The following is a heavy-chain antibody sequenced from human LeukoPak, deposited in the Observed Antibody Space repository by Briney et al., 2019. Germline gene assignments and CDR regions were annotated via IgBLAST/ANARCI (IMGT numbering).Heavy chain of an antibody. Sequence: GASVKVSCKASGYTFTSYDINWVRQATGQGLEWMGWMNPNSGNTGYAQKFQGRVTMTRNTSISTAYMELSSLRSEDTAVYYCARCGYYDSSGYHLVDAFDIWGQGTMVTVSS. CDR3: ARCGYYDSSGYHLVDAFDI. CDR1: GYTFTSYD. D-gene: IGHD3-22*01. CDR2: MNPNSGNT. V-gene: IGHV1-8*01. J-gene: IGHJ3*02.